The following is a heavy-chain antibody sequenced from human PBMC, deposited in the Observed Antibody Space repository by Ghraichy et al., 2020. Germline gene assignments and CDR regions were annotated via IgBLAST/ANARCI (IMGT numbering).Heavy chain of an antibody. V-gene: IGHV4-30-4*01. Sequence: SETLSLTCTVSGGSISSGDYFWSWLRQSPGKGLEWIADVHYTGSTNYNPSLKSRLTISVDTSKNQFSLKLTSVTAADTAVYYCARLNGNWFDPWGQGILVTVSS. CDR1: GGSISSGDYF. CDR2: VHYTGST. CDR3: ARLNGNWFDP. J-gene: IGHJ5*02.